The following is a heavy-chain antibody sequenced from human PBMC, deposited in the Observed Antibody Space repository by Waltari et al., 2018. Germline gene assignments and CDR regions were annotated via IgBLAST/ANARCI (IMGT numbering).Heavy chain of an antibody. CDR1: GYPFTAYY. D-gene: IGHD6-19*01. Sequence: QVQLVQSGTEVKKPGASVKVSCKASGYPFTAYYMHWLRQAPGQGLEWMGCINPNSDDANYAQMFQGGVTMTMDTPIDTGYLELSSLRSDDTAVYYCARDVAGSQGGAFDIWGQGTMVTVSS. V-gene: IGHV1-2*02. CDR3: ARDVAGSQGGAFDI. J-gene: IGHJ3*02. CDR2: INPNSDDA.